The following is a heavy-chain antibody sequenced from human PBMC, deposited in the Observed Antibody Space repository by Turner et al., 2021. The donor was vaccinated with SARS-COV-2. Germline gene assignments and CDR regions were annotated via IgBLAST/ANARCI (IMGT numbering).Heavy chain of an antibody. CDR1: GFTFSSYW. CDR2: LDSDGTNA. D-gene: IGHD2-15*01. Sequence: EEYLVQSGGGLVQPGGSIRLSCAASGFTFSSYWMHWVRQVPGKGLVGVSHLDSDGTNAAYADSVKGRFTISRDNTKNTLYLQMNSLRAEDTAVYFCAALAAPRDYWGQGTQVTVSS. J-gene: IGHJ4*02. CDR3: AALAAPRDY. V-gene: IGHV3-74*01.